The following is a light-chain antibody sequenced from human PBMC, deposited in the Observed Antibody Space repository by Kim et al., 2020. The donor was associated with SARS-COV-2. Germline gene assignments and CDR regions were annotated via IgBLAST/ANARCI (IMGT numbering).Light chain of an antibody. V-gene: IGKV1-39*01. CDR3: QQYNSNPIT. CDR1: QSISNN. CDR2: AAS. J-gene: IGKJ5*01. Sequence: DIQMTQSPSSLSASVGDRLTITCRASQSISNNLNWYQQKPGKAPKLLIYAASNLQNGVPSRFSGSGSGTDFTLTISSLQPEDFATYYCQQYNSNPITFGEGTKVEIK.